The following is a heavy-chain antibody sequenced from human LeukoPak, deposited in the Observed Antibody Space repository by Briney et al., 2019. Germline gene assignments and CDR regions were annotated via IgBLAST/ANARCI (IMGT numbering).Heavy chain of an antibody. J-gene: IGHJ4*02. V-gene: IGHV4-59*01. Sequence: PSETLSLTCIVSGGSISSYYWSWIRQPPGKGLEWIGYIYYSGSTNYNPSLKSRVTISVDTSKNQFSLKLSSVTAADTAVYYCAGRGVSTFAYWGQGTLVTVSS. CDR1: GGSISSYY. D-gene: IGHD2-21*01. CDR2: IYYSGST. CDR3: AGRGVSTFAY.